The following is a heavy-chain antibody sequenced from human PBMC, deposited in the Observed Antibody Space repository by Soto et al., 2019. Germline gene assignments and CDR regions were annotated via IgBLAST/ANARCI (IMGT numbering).Heavy chain of an antibody. J-gene: IGHJ4*02. CDR3: ARVFAGYSYGPFDY. V-gene: IGHV3-23*01. CDR2: ISGTSDAA. D-gene: IGHD5-18*01. Sequence: EVQLLESGGGLVQPGGSLRLSCAASGFPFSTSAMNWVRQAPGKGLEWVSIISGTSDAAYYAESVKGRFTSSRDNSKNTLYLQMNSLRAEDTAVYYCARVFAGYSYGPFDYWGQGTLVTVSS. CDR1: GFPFSTSA.